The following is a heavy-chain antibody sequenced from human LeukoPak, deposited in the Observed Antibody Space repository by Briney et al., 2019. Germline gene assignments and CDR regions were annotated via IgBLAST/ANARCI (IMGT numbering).Heavy chain of an antibody. CDR3: AGDDSSSWYSAHFDY. J-gene: IGHJ4*02. Sequence: ASVKVSCKASGYTFTSYYMHWVRQAPGQGLEWMGIINPSGGSTSYAQKFQGRVTMTRDMSTSTVYMELSSLRSEDTAVYYCAGDDSSSWYSAHFDYWGRGTLVTVSS. CDR2: INPSGGST. V-gene: IGHV1-46*01. D-gene: IGHD6-13*01. CDR1: GYTFTSYY.